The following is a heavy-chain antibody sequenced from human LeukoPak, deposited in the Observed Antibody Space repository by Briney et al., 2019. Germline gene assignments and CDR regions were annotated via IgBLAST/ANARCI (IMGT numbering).Heavy chain of an antibody. J-gene: IGHJ6*02. CDR1: GFTFSSYA. Sequence: GGSLRLSCAASGFTFSSYAMHWVRQAPGKGLEWVAVISYDGSNKYYADSVKGRFTISRDNAKNSLYLQMNSLRAGDTALYYCAKDVGKSYYYGMDVWGQGTTVTVSS. CDR3: AKDVGKSYYYGMDV. CDR2: ISYDGSNK. V-gene: IGHV3-30*04. D-gene: IGHD4-23*01.